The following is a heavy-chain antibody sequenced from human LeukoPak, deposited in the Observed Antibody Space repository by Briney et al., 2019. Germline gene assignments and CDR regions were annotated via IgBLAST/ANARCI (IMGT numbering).Heavy chain of an antibody. D-gene: IGHD4-11*01. J-gene: IGHJ5*02. CDR3: ARPPFYDGYSNLNWFDP. Sequence: PGGSLRLSCAASGFTFSSYAMHWVRQAPGKGLEWVAVISYDGSNKYYADSVKGRFTISRDNSKNTLYLQMNSLRAEDTAVYYCARPPFYDGYSNLNWFDPWGQGTLVTVSS. V-gene: IGHV3-30-3*01. CDR1: GFTFSSYA. CDR2: ISYDGSNK.